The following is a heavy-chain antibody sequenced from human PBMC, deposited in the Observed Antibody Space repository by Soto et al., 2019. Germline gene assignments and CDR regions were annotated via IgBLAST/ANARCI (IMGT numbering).Heavy chain of an antibody. Sequence: ASVKVSCKASGYTFTSYYIHWMRQAPGQGLEWMGIINPSGGSTDYAQKFQGRVTMTRDTSASTAYMELSSLRSEDTAVYYCARAEYETAFGYWGQGTLVTVSS. V-gene: IGHV1-46*01. CDR2: INPSGGST. CDR1: GYTFTSYY. CDR3: ARAEYETAFGY. D-gene: IGHD6-6*01. J-gene: IGHJ4*02.